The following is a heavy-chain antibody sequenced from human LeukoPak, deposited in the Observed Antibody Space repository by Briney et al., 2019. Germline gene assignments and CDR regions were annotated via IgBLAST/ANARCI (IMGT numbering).Heavy chain of an antibody. V-gene: IGHV4-31*03. D-gene: IGHD3-10*01. J-gene: IGHJ6*02. CDR2: IYYSGIT. Sequence: SQTLSLTCTVSGGSISGDGYYWTWIRQHPGKGLEWIGYIYYSGITHYNPSLKSRVTMSIDTSKKQFSLSLSSVTAADTAVYYCARDRVSYHGSGSLASVYYYGLDVWGQGTTVTVSS. CDR1: GGSISGDGYY. CDR3: ARDRVSYHGSGSLASVYYYGLDV.